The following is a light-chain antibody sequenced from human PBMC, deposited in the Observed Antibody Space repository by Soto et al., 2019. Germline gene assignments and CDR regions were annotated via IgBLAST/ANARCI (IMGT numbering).Light chain of an antibody. CDR1: QSVASNH. CDR2: DTS. V-gene: IGKV3-11*01. CDR3: QQRSDSWT. J-gene: IGKJ1*01. Sequence: EIVLTQSPATLSLSPGERAILSCRASQSVASNHLGWYQQKPGQAPRLLIYDTSKRAAGIPARFSGSGSGTDFALTISSLEPADFAVYYCQQRSDSWTFGQGIKVEI.